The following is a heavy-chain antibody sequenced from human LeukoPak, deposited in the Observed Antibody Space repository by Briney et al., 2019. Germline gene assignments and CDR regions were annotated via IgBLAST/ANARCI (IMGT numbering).Heavy chain of an antibody. J-gene: IGHJ4*02. D-gene: IGHD6-19*01. CDR3: AKGIAVADLFDY. CDR1: GFTFSSYA. CDR2: ISGSGGST. Sequence: GGSLRLSCAASGFTFSSYAMSWVRQAPGKGLEWVSAISGSGGSTYYADSVKGRYTISRDNSKNTLYLQMNSLRAEDTAVYYCAKGIAVADLFDYWGQGTLVTVSS. V-gene: IGHV3-23*01.